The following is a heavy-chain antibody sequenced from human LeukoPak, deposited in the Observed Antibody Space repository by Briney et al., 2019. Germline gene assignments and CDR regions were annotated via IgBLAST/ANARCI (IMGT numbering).Heavy chain of an antibody. Sequence: SVKVSCKASGGTFSSYTNSWVRQAPGQGLEWMGRIIPILGIANYAQKFQGRVTITADKSTSTAYMELSSLRSEDTAVYYCARDLGGVAAAGSPAGGWGQGTLVTVSS. J-gene: IGHJ4*02. D-gene: IGHD6-13*01. V-gene: IGHV1-69*04. CDR3: ARDLGGVAAAGSPAGG. CDR1: GGTFSSYT. CDR2: IIPILGIA.